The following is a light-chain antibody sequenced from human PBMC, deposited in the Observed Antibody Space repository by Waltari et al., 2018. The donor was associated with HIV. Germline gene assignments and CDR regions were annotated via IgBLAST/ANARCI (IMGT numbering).Light chain of an antibody. V-gene: IGLV2-14*03. CDR3: ASYRYSSRTYV. J-gene: IGLJ1*01. Sequence: QSALTQPASVSASPGQSIKIPCIGTSNDVGAYNHVSLHQQQQDKDPHPLIYDVTNRPSGVSTRFSGSKSGNTASLAISGLQAEDEAIYYCASYRYSSRTYVFGTGTTVTVL. CDR1: SNDVGAYNH. CDR2: DVT.